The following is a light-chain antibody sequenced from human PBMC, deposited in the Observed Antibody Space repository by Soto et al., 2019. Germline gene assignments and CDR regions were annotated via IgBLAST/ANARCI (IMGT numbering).Light chain of an antibody. CDR3: QSYDSSLSGDV. CDR1: SSNIGAGYD. Sequence: QSALTQPPSVSGAPGQRVTISCTGSSSNIGAGYDVHWYQQLPGTAPKLLIYGNSNRPSRVPDRFSGSKSGTSASLAITGLQAEDEANYYCQSYDSSLSGDVFGTGTKLTVL. CDR2: GNS. V-gene: IGLV1-40*01. J-gene: IGLJ1*01.